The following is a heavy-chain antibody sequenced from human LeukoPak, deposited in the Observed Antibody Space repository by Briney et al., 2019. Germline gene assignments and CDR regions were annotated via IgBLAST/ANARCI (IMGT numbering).Heavy chain of an antibody. CDR3: ATWSSGYYFDAFDI. V-gene: IGHV4-4*07. Sequence: SETLSLTCTVSGGSISHYYSNWIRQSAGMRLEWIGRLYTGGITEYNPSLKSRVTMSVDTSKSQFSLEVRSVTAADTALYYCATWSSGYYFDAFDIWGQGTMVTVSS. D-gene: IGHD3-22*01. J-gene: IGHJ3*02. CDR2: LYTGGIT. CDR1: GGSISHYY.